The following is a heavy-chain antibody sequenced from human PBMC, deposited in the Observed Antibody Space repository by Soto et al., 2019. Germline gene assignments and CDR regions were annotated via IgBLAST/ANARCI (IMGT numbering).Heavy chain of an antibody. CDR1: GYFISNGYY. CDR3: ARDANYGLYYFDH. CDR2: IYPTGTT. Sequence: ETLSLTCAVSGYFISNGYYWDWIRQPPGKGLEWIGSIYPTGTTYYNPSLKSRVTISVDTSKNHFSLKLTSVTAADTAVYYCARDANYGLYYFDHWGQGTLVTVSS. D-gene: IGHD3-10*01. V-gene: IGHV4-38-2*02. J-gene: IGHJ4*02.